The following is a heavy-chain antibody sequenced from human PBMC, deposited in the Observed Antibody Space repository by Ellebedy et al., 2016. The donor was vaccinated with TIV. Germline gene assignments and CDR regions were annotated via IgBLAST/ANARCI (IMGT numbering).Heavy chain of an antibody. CDR3: TRASDTSSWSKYYFDY. V-gene: IGHV3-49*03. J-gene: IGHJ4*02. Sequence: PGGSLRLSCTASGFTLGDYAMSWFRQAPGKGLEWVGFIRSKAYGGTTEYAASVKGRFTISRDDSKSIAYLQMNSLKTEDTAVYYCTRASDTSSWSKYYFDYWGQGTLVTVSS. D-gene: IGHD6-13*01. CDR2: IRSKAYGGTT. CDR1: GFTLGDYA.